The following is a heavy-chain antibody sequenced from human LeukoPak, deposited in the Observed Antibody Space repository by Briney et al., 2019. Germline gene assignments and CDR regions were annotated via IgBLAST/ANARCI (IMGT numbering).Heavy chain of an antibody. CDR2: IYSSGST. V-gene: IGHV4-59*08. D-gene: IGHD1-1*01. Sequence: SETLSLTCTVSGGSISGYYWSWVRQPPGKGLEWIGYIYSSGSTDYNPSLKSRFTISVDTSKNQFSLKLVSVTAADTAVYYCARMIGDNWNDRSRPSRPGDHDYWGQGTLVTVSS. CDR3: ARMIGDNWNDRSRPSRPGDHDY. J-gene: IGHJ4*02. CDR1: GGSISGYY.